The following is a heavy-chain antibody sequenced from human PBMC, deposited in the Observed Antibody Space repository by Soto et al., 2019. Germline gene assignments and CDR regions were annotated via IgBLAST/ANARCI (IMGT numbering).Heavy chain of an antibody. D-gene: IGHD3-3*01. CDR3: ATDLDYDSSDAFDI. CDR2: FDPEDGET. J-gene: IGHJ3*02. Sequence: AASVKVSCKVSGYTLTELSMHWVRQAPGKGLEWMGGFDPEDGETIYAQKFQGGVTMTEDTSSDTAYMELSSLRSEDTAVYYCATDLDYDSSDAFDIWGQGTMVTVSS. V-gene: IGHV1-24*01. CDR1: GYTLTELS.